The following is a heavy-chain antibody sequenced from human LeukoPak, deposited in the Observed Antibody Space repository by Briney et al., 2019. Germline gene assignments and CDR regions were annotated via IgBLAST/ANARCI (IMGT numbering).Heavy chain of an antibody. CDR3: ASDPDLYCSSTSCSNWFDP. CDR2: IIPILGIA. J-gene: IGHJ5*02. V-gene: IGHV1-69*04. Sequence: ASVKVSCKASGGTFSSYAISWVRQAPGQGLEWMERIIPILGIANYAQKFQGRVTITADKSTSTAYMELSSLRSEDTAVYYCASDPDLYCSSTSCSNWFDPWGQGTLVTVSS. D-gene: IGHD2-2*01. CDR1: GGTFSSYA.